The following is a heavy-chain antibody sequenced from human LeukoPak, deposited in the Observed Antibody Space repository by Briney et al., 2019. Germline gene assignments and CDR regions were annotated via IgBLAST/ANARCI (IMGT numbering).Heavy chain of an antibody. CDR1: GFTFSSYA. Sequence: QPGGSLRLSCAASGFTFSSYAMTWVRQAPGKGLEWVSVISGSGDSTYYGDSVKGRFTISRDNSKNTLYLQMNSLRAEDTAVYHCAKGPLESNWNWFDPWGQGTLATVSS. CDR2: ISGSGDST. D-gene: IGHD1-1*01. V-gene: IGHV3-23*01. CDR3: AKGPLESNWNWFDP. J-gene: IGHJ5*02.